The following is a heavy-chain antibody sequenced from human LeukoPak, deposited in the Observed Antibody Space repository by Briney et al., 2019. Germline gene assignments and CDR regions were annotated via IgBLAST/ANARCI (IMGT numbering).Heavy chain of an antibody. Sequence: GASVKVSCKASGGTFSSYAISWVRQAPGQGLEWMGGIIPIFGTANYAQKFQGRVTITADESTSTAYMELSSLRSEDTAVYYCARVSCGGSCYFLSFFDYWGQGTLVTVSS. D-gene: IGHD2-15*01. V-gene: IGHV1-69*13. CDR3: ARVSCGGSCYFLSFFDY. CDR1: GGTFSSYA. CDR2: IIPIFGTA. J-gene: IGHJ4*02.